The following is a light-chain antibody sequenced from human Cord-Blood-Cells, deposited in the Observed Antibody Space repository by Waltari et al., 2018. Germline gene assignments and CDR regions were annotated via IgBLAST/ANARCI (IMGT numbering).Light chain of an antibody. CDR3: QQRSNWPPYT. J-gene: IGKJ2*01. CDR2: DAS. CDR1: QSVSSY. Sequence: EIVLTQSPAPLSLSPGDRATLPCRASQSVSSYLAWYQQKPGQAPRLLIYDASNRATGIPARFSGSGSGTDFTLTISSLEPEDFAVYYCQQRSNWPPYTFGQGTKLEIK. V-gene: IGKV3-11*01.